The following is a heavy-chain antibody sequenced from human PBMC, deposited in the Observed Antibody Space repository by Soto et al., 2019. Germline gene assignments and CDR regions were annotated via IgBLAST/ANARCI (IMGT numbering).Heavy chain of an antibody. Sequence: QLQLQESGSGLVKPSQTLSLTCAVSGGSISSGGYPWSWIRQPPGKGLEWIGYIYHSGSTYYNPSLKSRVTISVDRSKNQFSLKLSSVTAADTAVYYCAAGMATIRNYWGQGTLVTVSS. CDR2: IYHSGST. D-gene: IGHD5-12*01. CDR3: AAGMATIRNY. V-gene: IGHV4-30-2*01. J-gene: IGHJ4*02. CDR1: GGSISSGGYP.